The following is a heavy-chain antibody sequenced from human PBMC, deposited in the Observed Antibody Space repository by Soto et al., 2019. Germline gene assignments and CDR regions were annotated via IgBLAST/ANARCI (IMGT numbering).Heavy chain of an antibody. V-gene: IGHV3-21*01. CDR1: GFTFSSYS. J-gene: IGHJ4*02. D-gene: IGHD5-12*01. CDR3: ARGGDDNGYAFDY. Sequence: PGGSLRLSCAASGFTFSSYSMNWVRQAPGKGLEWVSSISSSSSYIYYADSVKGRFTISRDNAKNSLYLQMNSLRAEDTAVYYCARGGDDNGYAFDYLGLGTVVTVSA. CDR2: ISSSSSYI.